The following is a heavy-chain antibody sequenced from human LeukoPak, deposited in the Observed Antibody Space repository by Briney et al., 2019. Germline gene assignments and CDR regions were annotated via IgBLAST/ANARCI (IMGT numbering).Heavy chain of an antibody. D-gene: IGHD5-18*01. Sequence: ASVKVSCKASGGTFSSYAISWVRQAPGQGLEWMGGIIPIFGTANYAQKFQGRVTITADKSTSTAYMELSSLRSEDTAVYYCARDLSGYSYDDYWGQGTLVTVSS. CDR3: ARDLSGYSYDDY. V-gene: IGHV1-69*06. J-gene: IGHJ4*02. CDR2: IIPIFGTA. CDR1: GGTFSSYA.